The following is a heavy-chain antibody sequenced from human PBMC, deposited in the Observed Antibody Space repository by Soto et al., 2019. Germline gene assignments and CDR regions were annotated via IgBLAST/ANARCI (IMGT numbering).Heavy chain of an antibody. J-gene: IGHJ4*02. CDR1: GDSMSSYY. V-gene: IGHV4-59*01. CDR2: IYYSGST. CDR3: ARAKSNYQTFDH. Sequence: PSETLSLTCTVSGDSMSSYYWSWIRQPPGKGLEWIGYIYYSGSTTYNPSLRSRVTMSVDTSKNQFSLRLSSVTAADTAVYYCARAKSNYQTFDHWGQGSQVTVSS. D-gene: IGHD4-4*01.